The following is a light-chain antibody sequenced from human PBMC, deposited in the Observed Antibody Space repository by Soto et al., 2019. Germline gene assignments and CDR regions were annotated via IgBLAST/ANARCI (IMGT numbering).Light chain of an antibody. J-gene: IGLJ1*01. Sequence: QSVLTQPASVSGSPGQSITISCTGTSSDVGSYNYVSWYQHHPGKVPQLMIYDVSNRPSGVSNRFSGSKSGNTASLTISGLQAEDEADYYCSSYTSSKTYVFGTGTKVTV. CDR3: SSYTSSKTYV. CDR1: SSDVGSYNY. CDR2: DVS. V-gene: IGLV2-14*03.